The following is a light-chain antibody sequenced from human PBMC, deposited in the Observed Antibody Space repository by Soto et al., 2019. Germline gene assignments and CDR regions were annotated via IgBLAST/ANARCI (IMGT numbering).Light chain of an antibody. CDR2: YDS. Sequence: SYELTQPPSVSVAPGKTARITCGGNNIGSKSVHWYQQKPGQAPVLVIYYDSDRPSGIPERFSGSNSGNTATLTISRVEAGDEADYYCQVWDSSSDHREVFGRGTKVTVL. J-gene: IGLJ2*01. V-gene: IGLV3-21*04. CDR1: NIGSKS. CDR3: QVWDSSSDHREV.